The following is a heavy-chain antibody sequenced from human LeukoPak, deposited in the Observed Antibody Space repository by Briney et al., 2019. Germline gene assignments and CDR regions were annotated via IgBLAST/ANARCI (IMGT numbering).Heavy chain of an antibody. CDR3: AIVYDSSGYPYYFDY. J-gene: IGHJ4*02. CDR2: SYYSGST. V-gene: IGHV4-59*01. D-gene: IGHD3-22*01. CDR1: GGSISNYY. Sequence: SQTLSLTCTVSGGSISNYYWSWIRQHAREGLGWIGYSYYSGSTNYNTSLKGRVTISVDTSKNHFFPKLRAVTAADTAVYYCAIVYDSSGYPYYFDYWGQGTLVTVSS.